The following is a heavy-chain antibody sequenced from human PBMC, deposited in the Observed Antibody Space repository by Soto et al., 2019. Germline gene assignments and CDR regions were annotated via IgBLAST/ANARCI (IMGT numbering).Heavy chain of an antibody. D-gene: IGHD3-16*02. CDR2: IIPIFGTA. V-gene: IGHV1-69*13. CDR1: GGTFSSYA. Sequence: GASVKVSCKASGGTFSSYAISWVRQAPGQGLEWMGGIIPIFGTANYAQKFQGRVTITADESTSTAYMELSSLRSEDTAVYYCARVNMITFGGVIVNDAFYICGQGTMVTVS. CDR3: ARVNMITFGGVIVNDAFYI. J-gene: IGHJ3*02.